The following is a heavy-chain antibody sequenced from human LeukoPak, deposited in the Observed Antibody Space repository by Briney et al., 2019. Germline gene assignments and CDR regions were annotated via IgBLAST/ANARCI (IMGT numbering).Heavy chain of an antibody. J-gene: IGHJ6*02. D-gene: IGHD3-3*01. CDR3: ARGHLSRPYYDFWSGSKYGMDV. CDR1: GYTFTSYD. CDR2: MNPNSGNT. V-gene: IGHV1-8*01. Sequence: ASVKVSCKASGYTFTSYDINWVRQATGQGVKWLGWMNPNSGNTGYAQKFQGRVTMTRNTSISTAYMELSSLRSEDTAVYYCARGHLSRPYYDFWSGSKYGMDVWGQGTTVTVSS.